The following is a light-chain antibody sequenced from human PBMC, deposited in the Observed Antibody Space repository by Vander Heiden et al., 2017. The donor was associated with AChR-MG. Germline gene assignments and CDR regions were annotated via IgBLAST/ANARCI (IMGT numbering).Light chain of an antibody. CDR2: DNS. J-gene: IGLJ2*01. CDR3: GTWDSSLNEAV. V-gene: IGLV1-51*01. Sequence: QFVLTQPPSVSAAPGQQVTISCSGSSSNICSHFVSWYQQFPGTAPKLLIFDNSERPSGIPDRFSGSKSGTSATLGITGLQTGDEAVYYCGTWDSSLNEAVFGGGTKLTVL. CDR1: SSNICSHF.